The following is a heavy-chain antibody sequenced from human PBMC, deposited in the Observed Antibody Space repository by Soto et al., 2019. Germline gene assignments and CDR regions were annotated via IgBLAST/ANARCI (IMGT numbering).Heavy chain of an antibody. CDR2: IYYSGST. J-gene: IGHJ3*02. V-gene: IGHV4-39*01. D-gene: IGHD3-16*02. CDR1: GGSISSSSYY. Sequence: SETLSLTCTVSGGSISSSSYYWGWIRQPPGKGLEWIGSIYYSGSTYYNPSLKSRVTISVDTSKNQFSLKLSSVTAADTAVYYCARGRCDIWGSYRCSVAFDSWGQGTMVTVSS. CDR3: ARGRCDIWGSYRCSVAFDS.